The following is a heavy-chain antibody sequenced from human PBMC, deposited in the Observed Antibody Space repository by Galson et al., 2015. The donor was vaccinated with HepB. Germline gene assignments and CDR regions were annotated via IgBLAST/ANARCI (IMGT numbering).Heavy chain of an antibody. CDR1: GGTFSSSTDI. J-gene: IGHJ3*02. D-gene: IGHD3-22*01. Sequence: SVKVSCKASGGTFSSSTDIFSWVRQAPGQGLEWMGRIIPMLGITKYAQKFQGRVTITADKSTSTVYMELSSLRSEDTAVYYCATEGDFYDSSGYYRALYAFEIWGQGTMVTVSP. V-gene: IGHV1-69*04. CDR3: ATEGDFYDSSGYYRALYAFEI. CDR2: IIPMLGIT.